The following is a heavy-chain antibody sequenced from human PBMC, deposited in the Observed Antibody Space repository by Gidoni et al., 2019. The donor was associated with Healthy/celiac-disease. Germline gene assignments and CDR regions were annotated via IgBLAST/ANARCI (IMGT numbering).Heavy chain of an antibody. V-gene: IGHV3-23*01. D-gene: IGHD3-16*01. CDR1: GFTFSSYA. CDR2: ISGSGGST. CDR3: AKDRRGGGNAFDI. J-gene: IGHJ3*02. Sequence: EVQLLESGGGLVQPGGSLRLSCAASGFTFSSYAMSWVRRAPGKGLEWVSAISGSGGSTYYADSVKGRFTISRDNSKNTLYLQMNSLRAEDTAVYYCAKDRRGGGNAFDIWGQGTMVTVSS.